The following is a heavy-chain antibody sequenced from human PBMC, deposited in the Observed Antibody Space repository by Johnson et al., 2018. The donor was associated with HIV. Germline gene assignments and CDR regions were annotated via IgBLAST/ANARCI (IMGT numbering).Heavy chain of an antibody. CDR2: ISYDGSNK. V-gene: IGHV3-30*04. CDR3: ARVHSGGAFDI. J-gene: IGHJ3*02. Sequence: QVLLVESGGGLVKPGGSLRLSCAASGFTFSSYAMHWVRQAPRKGLEWAAVISYDGSNKSYADSVKGRFTISRDNSKNTLYLQMNSLRAEDTAVYYCARVHSGGAFDIWGQGTMVTVSS. CDR1: GFTFSSYA.